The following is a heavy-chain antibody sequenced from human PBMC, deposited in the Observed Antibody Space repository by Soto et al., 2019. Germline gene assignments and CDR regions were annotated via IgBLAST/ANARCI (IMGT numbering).Heavy chain of an antibody. CDR2: LWYDGSSE. CDR1: GFSFSFSG. D-gene: IGHD3-16*01. V-gene: IGHV3-33*01. J-gene: IGHJ3*02. CDR3: ARGSAKVAGGAFDI. Sequence: QVHLVESGGGVVQPGRSLRLSCAASGFSFSFSGMHWVRQAPGKGLEWVAGLWYDGSSENYADSVKGRFTISRHNFQNTLHLQMDSLRVEDTAMYYCARGSAKVAGGAFDIWGQGTMVIVSS.